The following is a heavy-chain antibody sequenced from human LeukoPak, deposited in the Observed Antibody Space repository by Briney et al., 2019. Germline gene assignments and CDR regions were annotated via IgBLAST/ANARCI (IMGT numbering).Heavy chain of an antibody. Sequence: GASVKVSCKASGCTFTSYDINWVRQATGQGLEWMGWMNPNSGNTGYAQKFQGRVTMTRNTSISTAYMELSSLRSEDTAVYYCARDRGSYYPDFDYWGQGTLVTVSS. J-gene: IGHJ4*02. CDR1: GCTFTSYD. D-gene: IGHD1-26*01. CDR3: ARDRGSYYPDFDY. V-gene: IGHV1-8*01. CDR2: MNPNSGNT.